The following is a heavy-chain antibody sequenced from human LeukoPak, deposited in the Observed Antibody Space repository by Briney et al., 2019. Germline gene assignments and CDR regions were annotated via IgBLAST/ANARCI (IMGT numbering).Heavy chain of an antibody. CDR3: AILTTRSYYGMDV. V-gene: IGHV1-69*04. D-gene: IGHD4-11*01. Sequence: GASVKVSCKASGYTFTSYGISLVRQAPGQGLEWMGRIIPILGIANYAQKFQGRVTITADKSTSTAYMELSSLRSEDTAVYYCAILTTRSYYGMDVWGQGTTVTVSS. CDR2: IIPILGIA. CDR1: GYTFTSYG. J-gene: IGHJ6*02.